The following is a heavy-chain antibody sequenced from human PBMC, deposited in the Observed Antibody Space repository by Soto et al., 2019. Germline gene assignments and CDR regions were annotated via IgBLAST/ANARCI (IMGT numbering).Heavy chain of an antibody. Sequence: GGSLRLSCAASGFTFSSYWMSWVRQAPGKGLEWVANIKQDGSEKYYVDSVKGRFTISRDNAKNSLYLQMNSLRAEDTAVYYCGREGSGSRCNSYDYYYGMDVWGQGTTVTVSS. CDR1: GFTFSSYW. V-gene: IGHV3-7*03. CDR3: GREGSGSRCNSYDYYYGMDV. CDR2: IKQDGSEK. D-gene: IGHD2-15*01. J-gene: IGHJ6*02.